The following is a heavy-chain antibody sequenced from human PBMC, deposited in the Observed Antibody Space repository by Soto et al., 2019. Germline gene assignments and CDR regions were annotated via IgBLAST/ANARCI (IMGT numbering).Heavy chain of an antibody. D-gene: IGHD3-22*01. CDR3: ARSGGSGYWDDAFDI. CDR2: IYYSGST. CDR1: GGSISSGDYY. V-gene: IGHV4-30-4*01. Sequence: QVQLQESGPGLVKPSQTLSLTCTVSGGSISSGDYYWSWIRQPPGKGLEWIGYIYYSGSTYYNPSLKNRVTISVDTSKNQFSLKLSSVTAADTAVYYCARSGGSGYWDDAFDIWGQGTMVTVSS. J-gene: IGHJ3*02.